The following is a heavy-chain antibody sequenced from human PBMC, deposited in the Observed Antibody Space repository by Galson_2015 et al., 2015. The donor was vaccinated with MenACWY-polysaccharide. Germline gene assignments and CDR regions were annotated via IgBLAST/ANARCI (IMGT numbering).Heavy chain of an antibody. CDR3: AREAYCTHYCYYYYYMDV. J-gene: IGHJ6*03. CDR1: GYTFTNYY. V-gene: IGHV1-46*01. Sequence: SVKVSCKASGYTFTNYYIHWVRQAPGLGLEWMGVVKPSGGHPIQEQKFQGRVTMTSDTSTSTVYMEVRSLGSDDTAIYYCAREAYCTHYCYYYYYMDVWGKGTTVTVSS. D-gene: IGHD2-8*01. CDR2: VKPSGGHP.